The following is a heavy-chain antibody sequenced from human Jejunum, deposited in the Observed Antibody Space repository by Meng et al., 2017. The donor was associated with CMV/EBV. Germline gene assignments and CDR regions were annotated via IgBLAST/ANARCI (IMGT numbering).Heavy chain of an antibody. D-gene: IGHD3-10*01. CDR2: IYYSGST. Sequence: GCLISSYYWSWIRQPPGKGLEWIGYIYYSGSTNYNPSLKSRVTISVDTSKNQFSLKLSSVTAADTAVYYCARTLLWFGASYYFDYWGQGTLVTVSS. J-gene: IGHJ4*02. CDR1: GCLISSYY. V-gene: IGHV4-59*01. CDR3: ARTLLWFGASYYFDY.